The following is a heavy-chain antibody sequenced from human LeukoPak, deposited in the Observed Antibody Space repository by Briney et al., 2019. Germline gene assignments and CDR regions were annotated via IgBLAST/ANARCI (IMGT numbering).Heavy chain of an antibody. Sequence: PSETLSLTSTVSGGSISSYYWSWIRQPPGKGLEWIGYIYYSGSTNYNPSLKSRVTISVDTSKNQFSLKLSSVTAADTAVYYCARGISGYYYFDYWGQGTLVTVSS. V-gene: IGHV4-59*01. CDR1: GGSISSYY. CDR3: ARGISGYYYFDY. D-gene: IGHD3-22*01. J-gene: IGHJ4*02. CDR2: IYYSGST.